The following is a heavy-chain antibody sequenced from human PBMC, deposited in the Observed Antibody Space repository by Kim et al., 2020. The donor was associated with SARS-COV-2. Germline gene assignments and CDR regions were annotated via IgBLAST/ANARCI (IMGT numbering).Heavy chain of an antibody. CDR3: TGHYYYGMDV. CDR2: TYYRSKWYN. V-gene: IGHV6-1*01. D-gene: IGHD7-27*01. CDR1: GDSVSSNSAA. J-gene: IGHJ6*02. Sequence: SQTLSLTCAISGDSVSSNSAAWNWIRQSPSRGLEWLVRTYYRSKWYNDYTVSVKSRITINPDTSKNQFSLQLNSVTPGDTAVYYCTGHYYYGMDVCGQGTPVSVSS.